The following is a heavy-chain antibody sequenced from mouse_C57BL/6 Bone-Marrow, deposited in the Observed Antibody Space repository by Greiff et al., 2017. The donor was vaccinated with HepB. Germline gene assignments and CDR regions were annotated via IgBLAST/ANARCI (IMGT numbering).Heavy chain of an antibody. CDR3: TPTTVVATGY. V-gene: IGHV14-4*01. CDR1: GFNIKDDY. J-gene: IGHJ2*01. CDR2: IDPENGDT. D-gene: IGHD1-1*01. Sequence: VQLQQSGAELVRPGASVKLSCTASGFNIKDDYMHWVKQRPEQGLEWIGWIDPENGDTEYASKFQGKATITADTSSNTAYLQLSSLTSEDTAVYYCTPTTVVATGYWGQGTTLTVSS.